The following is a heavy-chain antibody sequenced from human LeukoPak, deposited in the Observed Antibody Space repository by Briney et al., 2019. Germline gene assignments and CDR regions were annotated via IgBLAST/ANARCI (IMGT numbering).Heavy chain of an antibody. V-gene: IGHV4-34*01. CDR3: ARRGRYCSGGSCFIGLFDP. Sequence: SSETLSLTCAVYGGSLSGYYWSWIRQPPGKGLEWIGEIDHSGSTNYNPSLKSRVTISVDTSKNQFSLKLSSVTAADTAVYYCARRGRYCSGGSCFIGLFDPWGQGTLVTVSS. CDR1: GGSLSGYY. CDR2: IDHSGST. J-gene: IGHJ5*02. D-gene: IGHD2-15*01.